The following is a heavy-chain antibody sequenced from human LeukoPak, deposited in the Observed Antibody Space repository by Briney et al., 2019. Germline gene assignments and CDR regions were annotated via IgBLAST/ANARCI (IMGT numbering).Heavy chain of an antibody. D-gene: IGHD3-10*01. J-gene: IGHJ4*02. CDR2: ISYDGSNK. V-gene: IGHV3-30-3*01. CDR3: ARGQYYYGSGPFFDY. Sequence: GGSLRLSCAASGFTFSSYAMHWVRQAPGKGLEWVAVISYDGSNKYYADSVKGRFTISRDNSKNTLYLQMNSLRAGDTAVYYCARGQYYYGSGPFFDYWGQGTLVTVSS. CDR1: GFTFSSYA.